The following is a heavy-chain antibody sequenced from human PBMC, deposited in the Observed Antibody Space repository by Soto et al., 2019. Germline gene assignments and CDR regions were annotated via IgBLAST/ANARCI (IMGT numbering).Heavy chain of an antibody. D-gene: IGHD2-8*02. Sequence: PSETLSLTCNVAGGSISSKGFYCGWVRQAPGKGLEWLGSIDYSGDAYYNPSLKSRLTISVGTSKTEFSLEVRSVTAADTAVYYRARHFCTGGPCYFDYWGQGILVTVSS. CDR2: IDYSGDA. CDR1: GGSISSKGFY. CDR3: ARHFCTGGPCYFDY. J-gene: IGHJ4*02. V-gene: IGHV4-39*01.